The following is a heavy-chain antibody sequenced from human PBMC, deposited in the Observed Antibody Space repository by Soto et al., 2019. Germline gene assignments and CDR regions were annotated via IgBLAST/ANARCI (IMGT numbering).Heavy chain of an antibody. Sequence: QVQLVQSGAEVKKPGASVKVSCKASGYTFTGYYMHWVRQAPGQGLEWKGWINPNSGGTNYAQKCQGRVTMTRDTSISTAYMELSRLRSDDTAVYYCARDLPDYYDSSGYKPGDGDYWGQGTLVTVSS. CDR3: ARDLPDYYDSSGYKPGDGDY. D-gene: IGHD3-22*01. CDR1: GYTFTGYY. V-gene: IGHV1-2*02. CDR2: INPNSGGT. J-gene: IGHJ4*02.